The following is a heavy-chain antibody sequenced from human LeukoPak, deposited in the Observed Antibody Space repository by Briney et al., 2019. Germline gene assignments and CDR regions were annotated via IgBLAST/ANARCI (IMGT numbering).Heavy chain of an antibody. CDR3: ARDPYSGNYGPYYYYYMDV. D-gene: IGHD1-26*01. V-gene: IGHV3-21*01. J-gene: IGHJ6*03. Sequence: GGSLRLSCAASGFTFNNYNMNWVRQAPGRALEWVSSITSGGLYIFYADSVRGRFTISRDNAKNSLYLQMTGLGPEDTAVYYCARDPYSGNYGPYYYYYMDVWGTGTTVTISS. CDR2: ITSGGLYI. CDR1: GFTFNNYN.